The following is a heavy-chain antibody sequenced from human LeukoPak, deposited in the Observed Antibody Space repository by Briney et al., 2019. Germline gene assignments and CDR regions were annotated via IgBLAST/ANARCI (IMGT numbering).Heavy chain of an antibody. V-gene: IGHV4-59*01. CDR3: ARLLRDAFDI. Sequence: SETLSLTCTVSGGSISSYYWRLIRQPPGKGLEWTGYIYYSGSTNYNPSLKSRVTISVDTSKNQFSLKLSSVTAAGTAVYYCARLLRDAFDIWGQGTMVTVSS. CDR2: IYYSGST. J-gene: IGHJ3*02. CDR1: GGSISSYY.